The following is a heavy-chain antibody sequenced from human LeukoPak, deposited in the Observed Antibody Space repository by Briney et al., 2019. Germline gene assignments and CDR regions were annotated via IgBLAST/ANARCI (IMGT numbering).Heavy chain of an antibody. V-gene: IGHV3-23*01. CDR2: ICGSGGCT. CDR3: AKDREYFHCGGAYQGYFDY. D-gene: IGHD2-21*01. J-gene: IGHJ4*02. Sequence: GGSLRLSCAASGFTFTSSAMIWVRQPPGKGLEWVSAICGSGGCTYYAHSVQGRLTISRDNSRQTLYLQMNSLRAEDTAVYYCAKDREYFHCGGAYQGYFDYWGQGTLVTVSS. CDR1: GFTFTSSA.